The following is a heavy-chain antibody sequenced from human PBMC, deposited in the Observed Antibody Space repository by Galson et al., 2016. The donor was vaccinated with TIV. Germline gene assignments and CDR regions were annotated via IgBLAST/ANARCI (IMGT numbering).Heavy chain of an antibody. J-gene: IGHJ1*01. CDR1: GFTVSGNY. CDR2: INAGGDLT. D-gene: IGHD3-10*01. V-gene: IGHV3-53*01. Sequence: SLRLSCAASGFTVSGNYMKWVRQTPGKGLEWISNINAGGDLTNYADSVKGRFTMSRDNSKDTLYLDMNTLRADDTAIYYCARDALEWTVRGQLVNWGQGTLVTVSS. CDR3: ARDALEWTVRGQLVN.